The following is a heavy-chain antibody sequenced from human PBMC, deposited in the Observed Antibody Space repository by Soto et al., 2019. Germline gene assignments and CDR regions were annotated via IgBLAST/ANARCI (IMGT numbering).Heavy chain of an antibody. CDR1: GGTFSSYA. CDR2: IIPIVGTA. CDR3: ARGRDGYTLADWFDP. J-gene: IGHJ5*02. Sequence: GASVKVSCKASGGTFSSYAISWVRQAPGQGLEWMGGIIPIVGTANYAQKFQGRVTMTRDTSISTVYMELSSLRSEDTAVYYCARGRDGYTLADWFDPWGQGTLVTVSS. V-gene: IGHV1-69*05. D-gene: IGHD5-12*01.